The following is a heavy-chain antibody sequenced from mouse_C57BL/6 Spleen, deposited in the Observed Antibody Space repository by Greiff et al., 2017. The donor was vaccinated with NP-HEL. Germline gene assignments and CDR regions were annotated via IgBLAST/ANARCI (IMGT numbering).Heavy chain of an antibody. J-gene: IGHJ2*01. D-gene: IGHD1-1*01. Sequence: QVQLQQPGAELVMPGASVKLSCKASGYTFTSYWMHWVKQRPGQGLEWIGEIDPSDSYTNYNQKFKGKSTLTVEKSSSTAYMQLSSLTSEDSAVYYCAREGDGSSFDYWGQGTTLTVSS. CDR2: IDPSDSYT. V-gene: IGHV1-69*01. CDR1: GYTFTSYW. CDR3: AREGDGSSFDY.